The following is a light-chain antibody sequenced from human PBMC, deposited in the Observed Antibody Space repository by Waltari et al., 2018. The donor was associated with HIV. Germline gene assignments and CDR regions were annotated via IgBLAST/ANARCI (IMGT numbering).Light chain of an antibody. CDR1: GGDVGGFDF. J-gene: IGLJ3*02. Sequence: QSALTQPASVSGSPGQSITISCTGTGGDVGGFDFFSLYQQYPGTVPKVIISDVTNRPSGVSSRFSGSKSGNTASLTISGLQGEDEADYYCASYTHSSTLVFGGGTKLTVL. V-gene: IGLV2-14*01. CDR2: DVT. CDR3: ASYTHSSTLV.